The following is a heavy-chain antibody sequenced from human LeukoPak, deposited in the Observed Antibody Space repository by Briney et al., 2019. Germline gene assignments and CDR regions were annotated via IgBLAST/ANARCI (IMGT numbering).Heavy chain of an antibody. V-gene: IGHV1-69*13. CDR3: ARRNNDFWSGYYGNWFDP. CDR2: IIPIFGTA. D-gene: IGHD3-3*01. Sequence: ASVKVSCKASGGTFSSYAISWVRQAPGQGLEWMGGIIPIFGTANYAQKFQGRVTITADESTSTAYMELSSLRSEDTAVYYCARRNNDFWSGYYGNWFDPWGQGTLVTVSS. J-gene: IGHJ5*02. CDR1: GGTFSSYA.